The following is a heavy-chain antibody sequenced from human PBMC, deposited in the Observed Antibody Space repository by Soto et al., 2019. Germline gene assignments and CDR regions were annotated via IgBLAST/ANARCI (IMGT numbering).Heavy chain of an antibody. J-gene: IGHJ6*02. Sequence: PGGSMRLSSAASGFIFSSYWMTWVRKAPGKGLEWVASIKQDGSEKYYVDSVKGRFTISRDTAKNSLYLQMNSLRVEDTAIYFCARADGYYYGMDVWGQGTTVTVSS. D-gene: IGHD4-17*01. CDR3: ARADGYYYGMDV. CDR2: IKQDGSEK. CDR1: GFIFSSYW. V-gene: IGHV3-7*04.